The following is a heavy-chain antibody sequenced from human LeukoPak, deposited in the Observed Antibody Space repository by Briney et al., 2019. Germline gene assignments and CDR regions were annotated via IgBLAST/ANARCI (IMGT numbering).Heavy chain of an antibody. Sequence: PGTSLTLSCTASAFTFTNYAIHWVRRAPGKGLEWLAVISYDGGNKYYADSVKGRFTISRDNSKNTLYLQMNGLKADDTAVYYCAKDWAGGYCGGDCYPGYWGQGTLVTGSS. CDR2: ISYDGGNK. CDR1: AFTFTNYA. CDR3: AKDWAGGYCGGDCYPGY. V-gene: IGHV3-30*18. J-gene: IGHJ4*02. D-gene: IGHD2-21*01.